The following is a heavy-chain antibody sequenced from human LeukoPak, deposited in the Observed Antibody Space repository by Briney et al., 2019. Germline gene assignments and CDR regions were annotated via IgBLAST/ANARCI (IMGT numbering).Heavy chain of an antibody. V-gene: IGHV4-38-2*01. D-gene: IGHD1-26*01. CDR3: ARMGAGLNWFAP. CDR2: VYHSGTT. Sequence: SETLSLTCGVSGYSISSGYYWAWIRQPPGKGLEWVATVYHSGTTYYNPSLKSRVMILIDTSKNQFSLKLNSVTAADTAVYYCARMGAGLNWFAPWGQGTLVTVSS. CDR1: GYSISSGYY. J-gene: IGHJ5*02.